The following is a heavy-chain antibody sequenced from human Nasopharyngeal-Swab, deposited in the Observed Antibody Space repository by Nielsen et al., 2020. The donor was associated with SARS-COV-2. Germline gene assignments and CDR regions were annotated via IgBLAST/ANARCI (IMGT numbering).Heavy chain of an antibody. J-gene: IGHJ3*01. Sequence: GESLKISCAASGFTFSSYSMNWVRQAPGKGLEWVSSISSSSSYIYYADSVKGRFTISRDNAKNSLYLQMNSLRAEDTAVYYCARAHRTKAFDVWGQGTMVTVSS. V-gene: IGHV3-21*04. CDR2: ISSSSSYI. CDR1: GFTFSSYS. CDR3: ARAHRTKAFDV.